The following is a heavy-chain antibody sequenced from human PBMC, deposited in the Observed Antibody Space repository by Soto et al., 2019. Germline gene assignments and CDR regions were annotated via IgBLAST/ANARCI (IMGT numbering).Heavy chain of an antibody. CDR3: ARWHYDYWSGYFATIDY. J-gene: IGHJ4*02. V-gene: IGHV4-59*08. CDR1: GGSISSYY. CDR2: IHYSGST. Sequence: TSETLSLTCTVSGGSISSYYWSWIRQPPGKGLEWIGYIHYSGSTKYNPSLKSRVTISADTSKNQFSLKLSSVTAADTAVYYCARWHYDYWSGYFATIDYWGQGTRVTVSS. D-gene: IGHD3-3*01.